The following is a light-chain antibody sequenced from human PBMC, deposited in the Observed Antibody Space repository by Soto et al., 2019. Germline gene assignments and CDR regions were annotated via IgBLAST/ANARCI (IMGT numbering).Light chain of an antibody. CDR1: SSDVGGYNY. Sequence: QSALTQPASVSGSPGQSITISCTGTSSDVGGYNYVSWYQQHPGKAPKLMIYEVSNRPSGVSNRFSGSKFGNPASLTISGLHAEDEADYYCSSYTSSSTGVFGGGTKLTVL. J-gene: IGLJ3*02. CDR3: SSYTSSSTGV. CDR2: EVS. V-gene: IGLV2-14*01.